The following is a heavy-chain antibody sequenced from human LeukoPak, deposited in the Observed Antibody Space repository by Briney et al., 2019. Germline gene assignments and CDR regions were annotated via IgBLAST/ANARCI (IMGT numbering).Heavy chain of an antibody. CDR1: GFTVSLSY. V-gene: IGHV3-66*01. CDR2: IYGGGTT. Sequence: PWGSLRLSCAASGFTVSLSYLSWVRQAPGKGLEWVSGIYGGGTTFFADSVKGRVIMYRDNSKNTLYFEMNNLRAEDTAVYYCARDHSSSWSLADWGQGTLVTVSS. D-gene: IGHD6-13*01. J-gene: IGHJ4*02. CDR3: ARDHSSSWSLAD.